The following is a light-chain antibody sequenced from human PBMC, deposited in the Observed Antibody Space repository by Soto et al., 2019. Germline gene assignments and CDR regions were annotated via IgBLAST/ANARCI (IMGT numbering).Light chain of an antibody. CDR2: DAS. CDR1: QSVSSY. Sequence: GLTQSPVSLSLSPGETATLSCRASQSVSSYLAWYQQKPGQAPRLLIYDASNRATGIPARFSGSGSGTDFTLTISSLEPEDFAVYYCQQRSYWPLTFGGGTKVDI. CDR3: QQRSYWPLT. J-gene: IGKJ4*01. V-gene: IGKV3-11*01.